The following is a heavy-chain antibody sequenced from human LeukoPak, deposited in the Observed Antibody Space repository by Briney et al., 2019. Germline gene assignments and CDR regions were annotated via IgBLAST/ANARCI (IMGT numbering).Heavy chain of an antibody. CDR3: AREASASSSWYGSHYYYYMDV. CDR2: ISSSSSYI. V-gene: IGHV3-21*04. Sequence: PGGSLRLSCAASVFTFSSYSMNWVRQAPGKGLEWVSSISSSSSYIYYADSVKGRFTISRDNAKNSLYLQMNSLRAEDTALYHCAREASASSSWYGSHYYYYMDVWGKGTTVTVSS. D-gene: IGHD6-13*01. J-gene: IGHJ6*03. CDR1: VFTFSSYS.